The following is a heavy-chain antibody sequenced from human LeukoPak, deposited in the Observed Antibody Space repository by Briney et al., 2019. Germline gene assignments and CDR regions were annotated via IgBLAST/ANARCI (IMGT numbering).Heavy chain of an antibody. V-gene: IGHV1-2*02. CDR3: ARVSSSGDYYDN. CDR2: INPNGGGT. J-gene: IGHJ4*02. CDR1: GYTLTDLS. Sequence: ASVKVSCEVSGYTLTDLSMHWVRQAPGKGLEWMGWINPNGGGTNYAQKFQGRVTMTTDTSISTAYMELGGLRYDDTAVYYCARVSSSGDYYDNWGQGTLVTVSS. D-gene: IGHD3-10*01.